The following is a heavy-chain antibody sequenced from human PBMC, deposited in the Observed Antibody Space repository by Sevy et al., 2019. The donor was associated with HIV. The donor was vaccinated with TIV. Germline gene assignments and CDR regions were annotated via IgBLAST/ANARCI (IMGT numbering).Heavy chain of an antibody. Sequence: SETLSLTCTVSVGSISSSSYYWGWIRQPPGKGLEWMGSINNRGSTYYNPSLKIRITITVDTSKNPFSLKRSSVTAAATAVYYCARRPVGVFVGGAFDIWGQGTMVTVSS. CDR3: ARRPVGVFVGGAFDI. J-gene: IGHJ3*02. CDR2: INNRGST. V-gene: IGHV4-39*01. D-gene: IGHD2-21*01. CDR1: VGSISSSSYY.